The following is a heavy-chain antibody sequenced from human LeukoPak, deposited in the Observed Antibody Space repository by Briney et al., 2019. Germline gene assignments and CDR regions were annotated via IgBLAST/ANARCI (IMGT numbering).Heavy chain of an antibody. CDR2: INPNSGDT. D-gene: IGHD4-17*01. CDR3: ARARKTRNIYGDYVFLFDY. CDR1: GYTFSGYH. V-gene: IGHV1-2*02. J-gene: IGHJ4*02. Sequence: ASVKVSCKASGYTFSGYHMHWVRQAPGHGLEWMGWINPNSGDTKYAQNFRGRVTMTRDTSLSTAYMDLSRLRSDDTALYYCARARKTRNIYGDYVFLFDYWGQGTLVTVSS.